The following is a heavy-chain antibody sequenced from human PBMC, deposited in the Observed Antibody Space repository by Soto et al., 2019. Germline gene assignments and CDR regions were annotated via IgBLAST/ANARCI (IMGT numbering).Heavy chain of an antibody. J-gene: IGHJ5*02. CDR3: ARDPAP. V-gene: IGHV4-31*03. CDR1: GGSISTGGYY. CDR2: RSNSATP. Sequence: QVQLQESGPGLVKPSQTLALTCTVSGGSISTGGYYWSRILQHPGKGLELMGSRSNSATPYYNPSLKSRVTISVDNSKNQFSLNLSSVTVKETAIYYCARDPAPWGQRALVKVSS.